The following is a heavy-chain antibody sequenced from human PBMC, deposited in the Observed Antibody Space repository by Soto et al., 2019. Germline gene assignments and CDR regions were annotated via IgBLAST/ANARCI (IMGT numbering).Heavy chain of an antibody. CDR3: AREDVSDPPYYYGMDV. CDR2: IIPIFGTA. Sequence: GASVKVSCKASGGTFSSYAISWVRQAPGQGLEWMGGIIPIFGTANYAQKFQGRVTITADESTSTAYMELSSLRSEDTAVYYCAREDVSDPPYYYGMDVWGQGTTVTVSS. J-gene: IGHJ6*02. V-gene: IGHV1-69*13. CDR1: GGTFSSYA.